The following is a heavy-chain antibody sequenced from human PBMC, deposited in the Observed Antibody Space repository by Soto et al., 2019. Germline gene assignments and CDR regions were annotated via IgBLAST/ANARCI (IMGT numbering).Heavy chain of an antibody. CDR1: GGSFSGYY. CDR3: ARVGYSSSWYRRGAFDI. D-gene: IGHD6-13*01. CDR2: INHSGST. Sequence: SETLSLTCAVYGGSFSGYYWSWIRQPPRKGLEWIGEINHSGSTNYNPSLKSRVTISVDTSKNQFSLKLTSVTAADTAVYYCARVGYSSSWYRRGAFDIWGQGTMVT. J-gene: IGHJ3*02. V-gene: IGHV4-34*01.